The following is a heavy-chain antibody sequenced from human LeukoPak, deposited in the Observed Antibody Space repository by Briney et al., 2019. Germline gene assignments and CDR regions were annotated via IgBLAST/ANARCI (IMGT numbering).Heavy chain of an antibody. CDR2: IYHSGST. J-gene: IGHJ4*02. Sequence: PSGTLSLTCAVSGGSISSSNWWSWVRQPPGKGLEWIGEIYHSGSTNYNPSLKSRVTISVDTSKDQFSLKLSSVTAADTAVYYCARVVATGYFDYWGQGTLVTVSS. CDR1: GGSISSSNW. CDR3: ARVVATGYFDY. D-gene: IGHD5-12*01. V-gene: IGHV4-4*02.